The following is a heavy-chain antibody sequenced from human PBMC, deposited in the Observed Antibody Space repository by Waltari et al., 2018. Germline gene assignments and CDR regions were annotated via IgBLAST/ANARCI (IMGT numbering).Heavy chain of an antibody. Sequence: QVQLVQSGSELKKSGASVKVSCKASGYIFTTYGITWVRQAPGQGLEWMGWINTNTGNPTYVQGFTERFVFALDTSVSTVYLQISSLKAEDSAIYYCARGGGTFSKPQYFDSWGQGTRVTVSS. J-gene: IGHJ4*02. CDR3: ARGGGTFSKPQYFDS. V-gene: IGHV7-4-1*02. D-gene: IGHD1-26*01. CDR1: GYIFTTYG. CDR2: INTNTGNP.